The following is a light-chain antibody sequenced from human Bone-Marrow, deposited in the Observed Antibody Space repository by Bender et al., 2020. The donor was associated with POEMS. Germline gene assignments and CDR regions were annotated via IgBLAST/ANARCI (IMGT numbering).Light chain of an antibody. CDR2: EGS. CDR3: CSYTSVRTWV. Sequence: QSALTQPRSVSGSPGQSVTISCTGTSSDVGSYNLVSWYQQHPGKAPKVMIYEGSMRPSGVSNRFSGSKSGNTASLTISGLQAEDEADYYCCSYTSVRTWVFGGGTKLTVL. J-gene: IGLJ3*02. CDR1: SSDVGSYNL. V-gene: IGLV2-23*01.